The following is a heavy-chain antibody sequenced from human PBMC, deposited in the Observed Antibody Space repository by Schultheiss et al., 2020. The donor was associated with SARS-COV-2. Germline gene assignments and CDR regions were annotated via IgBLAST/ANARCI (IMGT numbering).Heavy chain of an antibody. Sequence: LETLSLTCTVSGGSISSGDYYWSWIRQPPGKGLEWIGEINHSGSTNYNPSLKSRVTISVDTSKNQFSLQLNSVTPEDTAVYYCARQGGYCSSTSCPNWFDPWGQGTLVTVSS. CDR1: GGSISSGDYY. CDR2: INHSGST. J-gene: IGHJ5*02. D-gene: IGHD2-2*03. V-gene: IGHV4-61*08. CDR3: ARQGGYCSSTSCPNWFDP.